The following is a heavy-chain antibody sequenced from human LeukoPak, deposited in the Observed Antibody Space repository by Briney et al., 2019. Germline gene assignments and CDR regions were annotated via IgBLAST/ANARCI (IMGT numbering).Heavy chain of an antibody. V-gene: IGHV4-4*07. J-gene: IGHJ3*02. CDR1: GGSISSYY. Sequence: SETLSLTCTVSGGSISSYYWSWIRQPAGKGLEWIGRIYTSGSTNYNPSLKSRVTMSVDTSKNQFSLKLSPVTAADTAVYYCARRGYPRDAFDIWGQGTMVTVSS. CDR3: ARRGYPRDAFDI. D-gene: IGHD5-18*01. CDR2: IYTSGST.